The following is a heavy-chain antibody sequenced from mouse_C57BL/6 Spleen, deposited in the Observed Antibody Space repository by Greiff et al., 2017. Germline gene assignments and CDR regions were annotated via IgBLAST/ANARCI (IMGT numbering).Heavy chain of an antibody. D-gene: IGHD4-1*01. Sequence: QVQLQPPGAELVKPGASVQLSCKASGYTFTSYWMQWVKQRPGQGLEWIGEIDPSDSYTDYNQKFKGKATLTVDTSSSTAYMQLSSLTSEDSAVYYCARGRTGTGAYWGQGTLVTVSA. CDR2: IDPSDSYT. CDR1: GYTFTSYW. J-gene: IGHJ3*01. CDR3: ARGRTGTGAY. V-gene: IGHV1-50*01.